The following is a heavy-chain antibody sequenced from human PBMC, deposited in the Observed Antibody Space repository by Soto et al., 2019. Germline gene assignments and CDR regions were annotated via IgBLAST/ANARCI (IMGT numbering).Heavy chain of an antibody. CDR1: GFTFSRYA. CDR2: ISGSGGNI. Sequence: GVSLRLSCAASGFTFSRYAMGWVRQAPGKGLEWVSVISGSGGNIHYADSVKGRFTISRDNSKNTLYLQMNSLRVEDTAVYNCATQDFRGTTGTTWGQGTLVTVSS. D-gene: IGHD1-1*01. J-gene: IGHJ4*02. CDR3: ATQDFRGTTGTT. V-gene: IGHV3-23*01.